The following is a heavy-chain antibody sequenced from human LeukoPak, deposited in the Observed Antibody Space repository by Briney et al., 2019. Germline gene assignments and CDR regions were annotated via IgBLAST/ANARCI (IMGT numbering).Heavy chain of an antibody. J-gene: IGHJ4*02. V-gene: IGHV3-30*18. Sequence: GRSLRLSCAASGFTFSGYGMHWVRLAPGKGLEWVAVISIDGSHKYYAVSVQGRFTISRDNTRNTVYMQKNSLRDEDTAIYDCAKDRGFSYASRSSELDYWGQGTPVTVSS. CDR1: GFTFSGYG. D-gene: IGHD3-10*01. CDR2: ISIDGSHK. CDR3: AKDRGFSYASRSSELDY.